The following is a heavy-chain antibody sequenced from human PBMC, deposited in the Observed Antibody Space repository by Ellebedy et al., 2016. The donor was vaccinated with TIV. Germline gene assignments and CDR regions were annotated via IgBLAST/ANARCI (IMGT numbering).Heavy chain of an antibody. CDR1: GFTFSSYS. D-gene: IGHD3-3*01. CDR2: ISSSSSYI. V-gene: IGHV3-21*04. J-gene: IGHJ4*02. Sequence: GESLKISCAASGFTFSSYSMNWVRQAPGKGLEWVSSISSSSSYIYYADSVKGRFTISRDNAKNSLYLQMNSLRAEDTAVYYCTPDFWFDYWGQGTLVTVSS. CDR3: TPDFWFDY.